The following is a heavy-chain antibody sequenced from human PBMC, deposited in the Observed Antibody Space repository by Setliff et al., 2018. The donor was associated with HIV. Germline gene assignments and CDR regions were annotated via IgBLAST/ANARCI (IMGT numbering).Heavy chain of an antibody. CDR2: INPSGDTT. CDR1: GYTFTNYY. V-gene: IGHV1-46*01. D-gene: IGHD5-12*01. J-gene: IGHJ4*02. Sequence: GASVKVSCKASGYTFTNYYMHWVRQAPGQGLEWMGIINPSGDTTRYAQKFQGRVTMTRDTSTSTVYMELSSLRSGDTAVYYCAKEGATITGVHFDYWGQGTLVTVSS. CDR3: AKEGATITGVHFDY.